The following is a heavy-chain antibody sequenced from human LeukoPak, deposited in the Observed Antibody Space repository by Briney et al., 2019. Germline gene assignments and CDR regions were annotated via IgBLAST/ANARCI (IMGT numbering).Heavy chain of an antibody. Sequence: GGSLRLSCAASGFTVSGNYMSWVRQAPGKGLEWVSVIYSGGSSYYADSVKGRFTISRDNSKNTLYLQMNSLRAEDTAVYYCARAHGRELTLDYWGQGTLVTVSS. CDR3: ARAHGRELTLDY. D-gene: IGHD1-26*01. V-gene: IGHV3-53*01. CDR2: IYSGGSS. CDR1: GFTVSGNY. J-gene: IGHJ4*02.